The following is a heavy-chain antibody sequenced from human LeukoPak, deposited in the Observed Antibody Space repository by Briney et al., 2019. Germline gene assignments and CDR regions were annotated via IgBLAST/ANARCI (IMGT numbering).Heavy chain of an antibody. D-gene: IGHD3-22*01. J-gene: IGHJ3*01. V-gene: IGHV4-59*11. Sequence: SETLSLTCTVSGGSMSSHYWSWIRQSPGKGLEWIGYKSYSGRTYYKPSLRSRVTISVDTSKSHFSLSLTSVTAADTAVYYCARLLDNDSSGDPDTFDVWGQGTMVTVSS. CDR2: KSYSGRT. CDR1: GGSMSSHY. CDR3: ARLLDNDSSGDPDTFDV.